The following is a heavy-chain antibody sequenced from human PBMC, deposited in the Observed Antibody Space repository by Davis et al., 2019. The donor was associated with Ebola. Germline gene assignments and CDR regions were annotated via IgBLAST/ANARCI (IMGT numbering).Heavy chain of an antibody. CDR1: GGTFSSYA. D-gene: IGHD3-22*01. CDR3: ARESYYDSSGYYFNYGMDV. V-gene: IGHV1-69*06. J-gene: IGHJ6*02. CDR2: IIPIFGTA. Sequence: AASVKVSCKASGGTFSSYAISWVRQAPGQGLEWMGGIIPIFGTANYAQKFQGRVTITADKSTSTAYMELSSLRSEDTAVYYCARESYYDSSGYYFNYGMDVWGQGTTVTVSS.